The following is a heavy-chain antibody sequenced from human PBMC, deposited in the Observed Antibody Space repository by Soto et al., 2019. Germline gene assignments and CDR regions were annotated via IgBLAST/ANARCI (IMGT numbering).Heavy chain of an antibody. J-gene: IGHJ6*02. D-gene: IGHD3-22*01. CDR3: ARGGYYDSSGSRNYHYYGMDA. V-gene: IGHV1-2*04. CDR2: INPNSGGT. Sequence: ASVKVSCKASGYTFTGYYMHWVRQAPGQGLEWMGWINPNSGGTNYAQKFQGWVTMTRDTSISTAYMELSRLRSDDTAVYYCARGGYYDSSGSRNYHYYGMDAWGQGTTVTVSS. CDR1: GYTFTGYY.